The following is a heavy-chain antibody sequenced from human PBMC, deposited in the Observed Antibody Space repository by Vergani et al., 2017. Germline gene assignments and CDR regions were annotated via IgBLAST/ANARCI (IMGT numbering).Heavy chain of an antibody. Sequence: EVQLLESAGGLVQPGGSRRLSCAGAGFTFDTYTMAYVRQAPGKGLEWVATISSGGGDIFYADSVKGRCTISRDNSKNTLFLQMNSLKDEDTAVYYCTTAWGLYYLHGEYFQYWGRGTLVSVSS. J-gene: IGHJ1*01. CDR3: TTAWGLYYLHGEYFQY. CDR2: ISSGGGDI. D-gene: IGHD3-10*01. V-gene: IGHV3-23*01. CDR1: GFTFDTYT.